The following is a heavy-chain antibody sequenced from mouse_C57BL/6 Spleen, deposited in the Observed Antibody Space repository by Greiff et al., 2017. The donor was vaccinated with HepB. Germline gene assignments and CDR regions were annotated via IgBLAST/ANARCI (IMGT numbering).Heavy chain of an antibody. V-gene: IGHV1-81*01. D-gene: IGHD4-1*01. CDR1: GYTFTSYG. Sequence: QVQLQQSGAELARPGASVKLSCKASGYTFTSYGISWVKQRTGQGLEWIGEIYPRSGNTYYNEKFKGKATLTADKSSSTAYMDLRSLTSEDSAVYFCARGWEGNYAMDYWGQGTSVTVSS. CDR3: ARGWEGNYAMDY. J-gene: IGHJ4*01. CDR2: IYPRSGNT.